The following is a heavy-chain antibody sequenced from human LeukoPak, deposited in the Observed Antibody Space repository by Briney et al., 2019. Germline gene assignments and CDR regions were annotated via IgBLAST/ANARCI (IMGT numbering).Heavy chain of an antibody. CDR1: GGSISSYY. CDR3: ARPRVDCSGGSCDNWFDP. Sequence: PSETLSLTCTVSGGSISSYYWSWIRQPPGKGLEWIGYIYYSGSTNYNPSLKSRVTISVDTSKNQFSLKLSSVTAADTAVYYCARPRVDCSGGSCDNWFDPWGQGTLVTVSS. J-gene: IGHJ5*02. V-gene: IGHV4-59*01. CDR2: IYYSGST. D-gene: IGHD2-15*01.